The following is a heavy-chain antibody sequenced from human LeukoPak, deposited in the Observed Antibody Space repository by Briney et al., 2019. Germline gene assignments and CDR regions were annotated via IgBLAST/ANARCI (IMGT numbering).Heavy chain of an antibody. CDR3: ARDPSRYYYDSSGYLLFDY. CDR1: GYTFTSYG. CDR2: ISAYNGNT. D-gene: IGHD3-22*01. J-gene: IGHJ4*02. Sequence: ASVKVSCKASGYTFTSYGISWVRQAPGQGLEWMGWISAYNGNTNYAQKLQGRVTMTTDTSTSTAYMELRSLRSDDTAVYYCARDPSRYYYDSSGYLLFDYWGQGTLVTVSS. V-gene: IGHV1-18*01.